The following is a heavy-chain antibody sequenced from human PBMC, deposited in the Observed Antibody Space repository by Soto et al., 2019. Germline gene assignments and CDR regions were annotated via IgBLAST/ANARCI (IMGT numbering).Heavy chain of an antibody. CDR2: ISARGGTT. D-gene: IGHD3-10*01. J-gene: IGHJ6*02. CDR3: AKDRGFGAGHGMDV. V-gene: IGHV3-23*01. CDR1: GFTFSSYA. Sequence: EVPLLESGGDLVQPGGSLRLSCEASGFTFSSYAMSWVRQAPGKGLEWVTGISARGGTTYYVDSVKGRFTISRDNSKNTLYLQMNALRAEDRAVYYCAKDRGFGAGHGMDVWGQGTTVTVSS.